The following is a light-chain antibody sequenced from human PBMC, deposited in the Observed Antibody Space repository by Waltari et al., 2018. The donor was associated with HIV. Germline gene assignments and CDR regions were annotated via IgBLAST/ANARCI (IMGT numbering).Light chain of an antibody. CDR1: SSDVGDYNY. V-gene: IGLV2-14*03. Sequence: QSALTQPASVSGSPGQSITISCAGTSSDVGDYNYVSWYQQHPGKAPKLILYEVTNRSSGVSNRCSGSKSGNTASLTISGLQTEDEAEYYCSSYTTSSSLHVVFGGGTKLTVL. CDR3: SSYTTSSSLHVV. J-gene: IGLJ2*01. CDR2: EVT.